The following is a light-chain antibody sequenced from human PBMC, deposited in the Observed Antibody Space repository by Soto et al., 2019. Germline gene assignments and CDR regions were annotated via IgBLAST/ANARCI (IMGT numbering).Light chain of an antibody. CDR3: SSFSSTSTVV. CDR2: EVT. J-gene: IGLJ2*01. Sequence: QSALTQPASVSGSPGQSITISCTGTSSDVGAYNYVSWYQHHPGKVPKLLIYEVTNRPSGVSDRFSGSKSGNTASLTISWLHAEEEDDYYCSSFSSTSTVVFGGGTKVTVL. CDR1: SSDVGAYNY. V-gene: IGLV2-14*01.